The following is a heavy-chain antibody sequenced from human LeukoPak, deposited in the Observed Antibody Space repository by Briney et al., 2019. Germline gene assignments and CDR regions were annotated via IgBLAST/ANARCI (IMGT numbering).Heavy chain of an antibody. J-gene: IGHJ4*02. CDR1: GFTFDDFG. D-gene: IGHD3-10*01. V-gene: IGHV3-20*04. Sequence: GGSLRLSCAASGFTFDDFGMSWVRQAPGKGLEWVSGINWNSGSAGYADSVKGRFTISRDNAKNSLYLQMNSLRAEDTALYYCARSPLYGSGTFGLGQDYWGQGTLVTVSS. CDR2: INWNSGSA. CDR3: ARSPLYGSGTFGLGQDY.